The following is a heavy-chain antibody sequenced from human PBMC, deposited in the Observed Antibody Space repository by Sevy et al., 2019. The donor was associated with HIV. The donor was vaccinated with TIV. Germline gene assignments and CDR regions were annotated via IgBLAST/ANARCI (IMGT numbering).Heavy chain of an antibody. D-gene: IGHD2-8*01. CDR2: FCFGDGTM. CDR3: VREGCTKPHDY. J-gene: IGHJ4*02. CDR1: GFTFSRYT. V-gene: IGHV3-23*01. Sequence: LSLTCAASGFTFSRYTMTWVRQAPGKGLEWVSTFCFGDGTMNYADSAKGRFTISRDNSKNTLYLQMNSLRAEDTAIYYCVREGCTKPHDYWGQGTLVTVSS.